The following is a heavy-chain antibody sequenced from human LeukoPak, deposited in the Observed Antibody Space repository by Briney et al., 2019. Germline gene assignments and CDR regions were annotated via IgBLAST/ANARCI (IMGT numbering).Heavy chain of an antibody. CDR2: IYYSGST. D-gene: IGHD6-13*01. CDR3: ARTIAAAGSNWFDP. J-gene: IGHJ5*02. V-gene: IGHV4-38-2*01. CDR1: GYSISSGYC. Sequence: PSETLSLTCAVSGYSISSGYCWGWIRQPPGKGLERIGSIYYSGSTYYNPSLKSRVTISVDTSKNQFSLKLSSVTAADTAVYYCARTIAAAGSNWFDPWGQGTLVTVSS.